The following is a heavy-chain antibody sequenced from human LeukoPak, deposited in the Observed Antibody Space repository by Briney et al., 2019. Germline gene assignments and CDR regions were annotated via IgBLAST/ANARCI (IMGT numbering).Heavy chain of an antibody. Sequence: SVKVSCKASGGTFSSYAISWVRQAPGQGLEWMGGIIPIFGTANYAQKFQGRVTITADESTSTAYMELSSLRSEDTAVYYCASSRPPSRSIAAAGLSVYWGQGTLVTVSS. V-gene: IGHV1-69*13. CDR1: GGTFSSYA. CDR2: IIPIFGTA. D-gene: IGHD6-13*01. J-gene: IGHJ4*02. CDR3: ASSRPPSRSIAAAGLSVY.